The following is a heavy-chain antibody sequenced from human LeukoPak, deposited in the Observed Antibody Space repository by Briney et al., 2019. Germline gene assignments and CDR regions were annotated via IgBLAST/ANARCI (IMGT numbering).Heavy chain of an antibody. CDR3: ARASVGATIAYYMDV. Sequence: ASVKVSCKASGYTFTGYYMHWVRQAPGQGLEWMGRINPNSGGTNYAQKFQGRVTMTRDTSISTAYMEPSRLRSDDTAVYYCARASVGATIAYYMDVWGKGPTVTVSS. CDR1: GYTFTGYY. CDR2: INPNSGGT. D-gene: IGHD1-26*01. J-gene: IGHJ6*03. V-gene: IGHV1-2*06.